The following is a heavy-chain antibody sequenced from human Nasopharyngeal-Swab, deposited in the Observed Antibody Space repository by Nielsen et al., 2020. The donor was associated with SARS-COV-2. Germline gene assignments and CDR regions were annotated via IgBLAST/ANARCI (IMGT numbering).Heavy chain of an antibody. CDR2: INGEESRT. CDR3: ARDPHGVRGAMQDAFDL. D-gene: IGHD3-16*01. CDR1: GFTFNNYW. V-gene: IGHV3-74*01. J-gene: IGHJ3*01. Sequence: GGSLRLSCAVSGFTFNNYWMHWVRQAPGKGLVWFSRINGEESRTSYADSVKGRFTISRDNAKNTLYLQMNSLRADDAAMYYCARDPHGVRGAMQDAFDLWGQGTMVTVSS.